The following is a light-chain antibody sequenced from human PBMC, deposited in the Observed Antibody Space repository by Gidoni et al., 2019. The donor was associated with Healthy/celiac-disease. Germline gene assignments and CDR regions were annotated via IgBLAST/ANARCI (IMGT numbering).Light chain of an antibody. CDR1: QSVSSSY. CDR3: QQYGSSPRT. CDR2: GAS. V-gene: IGKV3-20*01. J-gene: IGKJ5*01. Sequence: EIVLTQSPGTLSLSLGERATLSCRASQSVSSSYLAWYQQKPGQAPRLLIYGASSRATGIPDRFSGSGSGTDFTLTISRLDPEDFAVYYCQQYGSSPRTFGQGTRLEIK.